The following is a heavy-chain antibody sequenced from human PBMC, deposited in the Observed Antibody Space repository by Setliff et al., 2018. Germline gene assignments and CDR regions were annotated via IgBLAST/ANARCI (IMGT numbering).Heavy chain of an antibody. J-gene: IGHJ6*03. Sequence: SETLSLTCTVSGDSMTGNHWSWFRQPAGKELEWIGQIYTSWSTNYNPSLKSRVTISLDTSKNQFSLSLTSVTAEDTAVYYCARMSGFQYIDVWDKGTTVTVSS. V-gene: IGHV4-4*07. CDR2: IYTSWST. CDR3: ARMSGFQYIDV. D-gene: IGHD3-3*01. CDR1: GDSMTGNH.